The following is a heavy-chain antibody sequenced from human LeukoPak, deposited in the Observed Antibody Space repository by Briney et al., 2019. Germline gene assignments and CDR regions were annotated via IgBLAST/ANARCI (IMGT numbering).Heavy chain of an antibody. V-gene: IGHV5-51*01. CDR3: AGISMVRGVWRHFDY. D-gene: IGHD3-10*01. CDR2: IYPGDSDT. J-gene: IGHJ4*02. Sequence: GESLKISCKGSGYSFTSYWLGWVRQMPGKGLEWMGIIYPGDSDTRYNPSFQGQVTISADKSISTAYLQWSSLKASDTAMYYCAGISMVRGVWRHFDYWGQGTLVTVSS. CDR1: GYSFTSYW.